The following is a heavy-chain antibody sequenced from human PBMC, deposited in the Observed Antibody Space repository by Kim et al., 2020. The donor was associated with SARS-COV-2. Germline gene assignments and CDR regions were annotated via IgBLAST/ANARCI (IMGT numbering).Heavy chain of an antibody. J-gene: IGHJ4*02. Sequence: GGSLRLSCAASGFAFSTYAMTWVRQAPGKGLEWVSTITGGTGSTYYADSVKGRFTISRDNSKNTLYLQMNSLRVEDTAVYYCARGGVNLGDYWGQGTLVTVSS. V-gene: IGHV3-23*01. D-gene: IGHD1-26*01. CDR1: GFAFSTYA. CDR2: ITGGTGST. CDR3: ARGGVNLGDY.